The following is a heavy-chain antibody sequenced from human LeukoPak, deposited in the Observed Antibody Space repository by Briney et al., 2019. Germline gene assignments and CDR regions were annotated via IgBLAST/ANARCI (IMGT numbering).Heavy chain of an antibody. D-gene: IGHD5-24*01. CDR1: GYTLTELS. CDR2: FDPEDGET. Sequence: ASVKVSCKVSGYTLTELSMHWVRQAPGKGLEWMGGFDPEDGETIYAQKFQGRVTMTRDTSISTAYMELSRLRSDDTAVYYCAAPGGYNSDYYYGMDVWGQGTTVTVSS. J-gene: IGHJ6*02. CDR3: AAPGGYNSDYYYGMDV. V-gene: IGHV1-24*01.